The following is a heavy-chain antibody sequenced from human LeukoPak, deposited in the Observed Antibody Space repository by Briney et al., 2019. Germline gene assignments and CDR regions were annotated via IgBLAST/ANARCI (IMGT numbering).Heavy chain of an antibody. CDR1: GYSFTSYW. CDR2: IYPGDSDT. V-gene: IGHV5-51*01. J-gene: IGHJ4*02. Sequence: GESLKISCKASGYSFTSYWVGWVRQMPGKGLEWMGIIYPGDSDTRYSPSFQDQVTISADKSISTGYLRWSSLKASDTAMYYCATLGSSSVWGQGTLVTVSS. D-gene: IGHD6-13*01. CDR3: ATLGSSSV.